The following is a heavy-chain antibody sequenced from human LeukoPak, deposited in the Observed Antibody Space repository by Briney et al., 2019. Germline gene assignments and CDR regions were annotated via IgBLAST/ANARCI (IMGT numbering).Heavy chain of an antibody. CDR2: INHSGST. D-gene: IGHD2-15*01. V-gene: IGHV4-34*01. J-gene: IGHJ2*01. CDR1: GGSFSGYY. CDR3: ARRRVVVVAATVPSLKRYWYFDL. Sequence: SETLSLTCAVYGGSFSGYYWSWIRQPPGKGLEWIGEINHSGSTNYNPSLKSRVTISVDTSKNQFSLKLSSVTAADTAMYYCARRRVVVVAATVPSLKRYWYFDLWGRGTLVTVSS.